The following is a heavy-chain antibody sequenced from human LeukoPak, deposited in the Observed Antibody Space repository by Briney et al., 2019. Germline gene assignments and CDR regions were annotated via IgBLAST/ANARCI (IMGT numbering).Heavy chain of an antibody. J-gene: IGHJ4*02. CDR1: GYSFTGYY. CDR3: ATVASIRRFYFDF. V-gene: IGHV1-2*02. Sequence: ASVKVSCKASGYSFTGYYIHWVRQAPGQGLEWMGWINPDSGDTEYSQRFQGRITLTSDTSGTTAYMELSSLRSDDTAKFYCATVASIRRFYFDFWGQGTLVTVSS. D-gene: IGHD3-3*01. CDR2: INPDSGDT.